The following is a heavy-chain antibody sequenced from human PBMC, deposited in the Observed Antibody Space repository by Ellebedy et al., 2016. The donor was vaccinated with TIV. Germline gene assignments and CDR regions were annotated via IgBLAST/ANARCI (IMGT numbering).Heavy chain of an antibody. CDR2: IYYSGST. CDR1: GGSISSSSYY. V-gene: IGHV4-39*01. J-gene: IGHJ5*02. Sequence: MPSETLSLTCTVSGGSISSSSYYWGWIRQPPGKGLEWIGSIYYSGSTYYNPSLKSRVTISVDTSKNQFSLKLSSVTAADTAVYYCARRVVVVAATSNWFDPWGQGTLVTVSS. CDR3: ARRVVVVAATSNWFDP. D-gene: IGHD2-15*01.